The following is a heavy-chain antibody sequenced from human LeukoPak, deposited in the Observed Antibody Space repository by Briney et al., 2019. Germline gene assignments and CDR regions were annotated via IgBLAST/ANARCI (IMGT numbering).Heavy chain of an antibody. CDR3: AKSNDGIVVVPAAAYRH. Sequence: PGGSLRLSYAASGFTFSSYGMHWVRQPPGKGLEWVAVVSYDGSNKYYADSVKGRFTISRDKSKNTLYLQMNGLRAEDTAVYYCAKSNDGIVVVPAAAYRHWGQGTLVTVSS. J-gene: IGHJ4*02. CDR2: VSYDGSNK. CDR1: GFTFSSYG. V-gene: IGHV3-30*18. D-gene: IGHD2-2*01.